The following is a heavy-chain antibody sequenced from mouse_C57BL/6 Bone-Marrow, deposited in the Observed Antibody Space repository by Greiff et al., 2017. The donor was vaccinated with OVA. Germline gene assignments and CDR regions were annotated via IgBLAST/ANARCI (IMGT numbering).Heavy chain of an antibody. CDR3: ARPRRGYFDV. V-gene: IGHV5-6*01. CDR1: GFTFSSYG. J-gene: IGHJ1*03. D-gene: IGHD2-12*01. Sequence: EVHLVESGGDLVKPGGSLKLSCAASGFTFSSYGMSWVRQTPDKRLAWVATISSGGSYTYYPDSVKGRFTISRDNAKNTLYLQMSSLKSEDTAMYYCARPRRGYFDVWGTGTTVTVSS. CDR2: ISSGGSYT.